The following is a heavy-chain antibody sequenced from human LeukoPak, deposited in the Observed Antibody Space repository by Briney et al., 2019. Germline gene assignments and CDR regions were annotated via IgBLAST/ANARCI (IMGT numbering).Heavy chain of an antibody. J-gene: IGHJ3*02. Sequence: SGGSLRLSCAASGFTFSSYSMNWVREAPGKGLEWVSSISRSSSYIYYADSVKGRFTISRDNAKNSLYLQMNSLRAEDTAVYYCARPLGYCSGGSCYLYDAFDIWGQGTMVTVSS. D-gene: IGHD2-15*01. CDR1: GFTFSSYS. V-gene: IGHV3-21*01. CDR3: ARPLGYCSGGSCYLYDAFDI. CDR2: ISRSSSYI.